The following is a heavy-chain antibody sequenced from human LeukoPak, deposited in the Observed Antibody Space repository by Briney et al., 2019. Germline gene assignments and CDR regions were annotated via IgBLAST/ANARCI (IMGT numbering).Heavy chain of an antibody. D-gene: IGHD1-26*01. CDR3: ARLIGGRNWLDP. J-gene: IGHJ5*02. Sequence: GESLKISCKASGYTFTYFWIGWVRQMPGKGLEWVGIVYPSDSDIRYSPSFEGQVTISADKSISTAYLQWSSLRASDTATYYCARLIGGRNWLDPWGQGTQVTVSS. CDR1: GYTFTYFW. V-gene: IGHV5-51*01. CDR2: VYPSDSDI.